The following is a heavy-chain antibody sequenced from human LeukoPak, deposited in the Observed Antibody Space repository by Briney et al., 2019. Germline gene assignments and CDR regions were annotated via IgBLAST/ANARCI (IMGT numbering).Heavy chain of an antibody. CDR3: ARGNYGSGSYYNEGGEWCMNY. D-gene: IGHD3-10*01. J-gene: IGHJ4*02. Sequence: GSSVKVSCKASGGTFSSYAISWVRQAPGQGLEWMGGIIPIFGTANYAQKFRGRVTITADESTSTAYMELSSLRSEDTAVYYCARGNYGSGSYYNEGGEWCMNYWGQGTLVTVSS. CDR1: GGTFSSYA. V-gene: IGHV1-69*01. CDR2: IIPIFGTA.